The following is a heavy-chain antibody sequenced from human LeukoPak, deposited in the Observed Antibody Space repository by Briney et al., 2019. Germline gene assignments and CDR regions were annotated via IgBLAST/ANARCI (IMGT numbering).Heavy chain of an antibody. CDR2: IYYSGST. V-gene: IGHV4-39*07. J-gene: IGHJ4*02. CDR1: GGSISSSSYY. D-gene: IGHD6-13*01. CDR3: AGWYSRFFDY. Sequence: KPSETLSLTCTVSGGSISSSSYYWGWIRQPPGKGLEWIRSIYYSGSTYYNPSLKSRVTISVDTSKNQFSLKLSSVTAADTAVYYCAGWYSRFFDYWGQGTLVTVSS.